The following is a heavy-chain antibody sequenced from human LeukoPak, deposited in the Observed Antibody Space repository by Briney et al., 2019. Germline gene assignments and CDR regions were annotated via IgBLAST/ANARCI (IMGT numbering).Heavy chain of an antibody. V-gene: IGHV5-51*01. J-gene: IGHJ4*02. Sequence: GESLKISCAGSGYSFTNYWIGWVRQMPGKGLEWMGIIYPGDSDTRYSPSFQGQVTISADKSISTAYLQWSSLKASDTAMYYCARHKSGIQLFSRAPARYYFDYWGQGTLVTVSS. D-gene: IGHD5-18*01. CDR1: GYSFTNYW. CDR2: IYPGDSDT. CDR3: ARHKSGIQLFSRAPARYYFDY.